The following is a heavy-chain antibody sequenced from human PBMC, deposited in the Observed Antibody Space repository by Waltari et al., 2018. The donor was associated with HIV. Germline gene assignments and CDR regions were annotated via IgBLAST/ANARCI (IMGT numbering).Heavy chain of an antibody. CDR2: ITPQFGTP. Sequence: QVHLVQSGAEVKKPASSVKVSCKVSGGTFSDYAITWVRQAPGQGLEWMGEITPQFGTPKYAQKFQGRVTNTADDSTNTVYMQLSDLRSQDTAVYYCARVRDSRDYWSDFQYWGPGSQVTVSS. CDR3: ARVRDSRDYWSDFQY. CDR1: GGTFSDYA. D-gene: IGHD3-3*01. J-gene: IGHJ4*02. V-gene: IGHV1-69*01.